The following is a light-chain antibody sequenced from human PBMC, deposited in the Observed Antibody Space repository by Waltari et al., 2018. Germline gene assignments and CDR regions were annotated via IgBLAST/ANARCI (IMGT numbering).Light chain of an antibody. CDR2: WAS. V-gene: IGKV4-1*01. Sequence: DIVMTQSPDSLAVSLGARATINCKSSQSVLYSSNNKNHLAWYQQKPGQPPKLLIYWASTRESGVPDRFSGSGSGTDFTLTISSLQAEDVAVYYCQQYYSIPYTFGQGTKLEIK. CDR3: QQYYSIPYT. CDR1: QSVLYSSNNKNH. J-gene: IGKJ2*01.